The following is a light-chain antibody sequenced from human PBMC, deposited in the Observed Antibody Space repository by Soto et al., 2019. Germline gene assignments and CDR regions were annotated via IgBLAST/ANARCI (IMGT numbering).Light chain of an antibody. J-gene: IGKJ1*01. V-gene: IGKV3-15*01. Sequence: IVMTQSPANLAGSPREAATLSSTGSQTLSGNLSWYQQKPGQSPRLLIFRASTRATGVPARFSGRGSGTEFTLTISGLQSEDFSVYYCQKYSKWPPCTFGPGTKVDIK. CDR3: QKYSKWPPCT. CDR2: RAS. CDR1: QTLSGN.